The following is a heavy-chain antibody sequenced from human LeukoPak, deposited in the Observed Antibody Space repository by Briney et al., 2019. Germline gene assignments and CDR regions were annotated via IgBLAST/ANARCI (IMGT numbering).Heavy chain of an antibody. CDR2: IYPGDSDT. Sequence: GQSLKISCKGSGYSFTSYWIGWARQMPGKGMEWMGIIYPGDSDTRYSPSFQGQVTISADKSISTAYLQWSSLKASDTAMYYCARRKAVAGTDYYFYGMDVWGQGTTVTVSS. CDR3: ARRKAVAGTDYYFYGMDV. D-gene: IGHD6-19*01. V-gene: IGHV5-51*01. J-gene: IGHJ6*02. CDR1: GYSFTSYW.